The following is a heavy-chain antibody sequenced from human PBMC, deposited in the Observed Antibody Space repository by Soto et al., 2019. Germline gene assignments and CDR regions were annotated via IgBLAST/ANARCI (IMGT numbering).Heavy chain of an antibody. D-gene: IGHD2-2*01. CDR3: ARQREACSSTSCYYTFDI. Sequence: GESLKISCKGSGYSFTNYWIGWVRQMPGKXLEWMGIIYPGNSDTRYSPSFQGQVTISADKSISTAHLQWSSLKASDTAMYYCARQREACSSTSCYYTFDIWGQGTMVTVSS. J-gene: IGHJ3*02. V-gene: IGHV5-51*01. CDR1: GYSFTNYW. CDR2: IYPGNSDT.